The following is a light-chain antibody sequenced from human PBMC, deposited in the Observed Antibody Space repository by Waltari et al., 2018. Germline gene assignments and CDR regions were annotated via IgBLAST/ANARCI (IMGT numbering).Light chain of an antibody. CDR1: SPNIGAGND. Sequence: QSVLTQPPSVSGAPGQRVTISCTGSSPNIGAGNDVHWYQQLPGSAPKLLISANTNRPAGVPDRFSGSKSGTSASLAITGLQAEDEGDYYCQSFDNSLSVPYVFGTGTKVTVL. J-gene: IGLJ1*01. CDR2: ANT. V-gene: IGLV1-40*01. CDR3: QSFDNSLSVPYV.